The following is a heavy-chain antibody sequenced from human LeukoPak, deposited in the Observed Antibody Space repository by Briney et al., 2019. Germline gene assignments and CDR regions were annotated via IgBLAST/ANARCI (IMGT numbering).Heavy chain of an antibody. Sequence: GASVKVSCKASGYTFTGYYMHWVRQAPGQGLEWMGWISAYNGNTNYAQKLQGRVTMTTDTSTSTAYMELRSLRSDDTAVYYCASADTFWSGPEGYWGQGTLVTVSS. J-gene: IGHJ4*02. CDR3: ASADTFWSGPEGY. D-gene: IGHD3-3*01. V-gene: IGHV1-18*04. CDR1: GYTFTGYY. CDR2: ISAYNGNT.